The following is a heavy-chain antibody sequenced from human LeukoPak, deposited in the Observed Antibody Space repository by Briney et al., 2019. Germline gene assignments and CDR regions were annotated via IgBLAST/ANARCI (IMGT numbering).Heavy chain of an antibody. CDR3: ARSTQWLVPLSI. D-gene: IGHD6-19*01. CDR2: IYYSGST. CDR1: GGSISSSMYY. Sequence: SETLSLTCTVSGGSISSSMYYLGWIRQPPGKGLEWIGSIYYSGSTYYNPSLKSRVTISVDTSKTQFSLKLRSVPAAATAVYYCARSTQWLVPLSIWGQGTLVTVSS. J-gene: IGHJ4*02. V-gene: IGHV4-39*01.